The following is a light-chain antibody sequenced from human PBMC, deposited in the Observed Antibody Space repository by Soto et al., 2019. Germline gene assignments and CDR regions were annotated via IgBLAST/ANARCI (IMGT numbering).Light chain of an antibody. CDR2: VAS. Sequence: EIVLTQSPGTLSLSPGERATFSCRASQSVNNRYLAWYQQKPGQAPRLLISVASTRATGIPDRFSGSGSGTDFTLTITRLEPEDFASYYCQQYGSAPLTFGGGTKV. CDR3: QQYGSAPLT. CDR1: QSVNNRY. V-gene: IGKV3-20*01. J-gene: IGKJ4*01.